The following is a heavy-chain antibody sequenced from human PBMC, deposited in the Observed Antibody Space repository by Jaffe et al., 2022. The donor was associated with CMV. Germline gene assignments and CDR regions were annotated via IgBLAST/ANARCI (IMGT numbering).Heavy chain of an antibody. CDR1: GYSFSDYF. D-gene: IGHD3-3*01. Sequence: QVQLVQSGAEVRKPGASVKVSCKASGYSFSDYFMHWVRQAPGQGLEWVGWINPKTAATHYAQRFQGRVTMSGDPSISTVYMDLRGLTSDDTAVYFCARDRRQYDFGSGYYSDFYYNALDVWGQGTTVTVSS. V-gene: IGHV1-2*02. CDR3: ARDRRQYDFGSGYYSDFYYNALDV. J-gene: IGHJ6*02. CDR2: INPKTAAT.